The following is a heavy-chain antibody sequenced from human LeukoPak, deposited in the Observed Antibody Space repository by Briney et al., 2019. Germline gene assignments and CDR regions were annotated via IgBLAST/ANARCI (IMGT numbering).Heavy chain of an antibody. V-gene: IGHV3-33*01. Sequence: PGGSLRLSCATSGFTFSDYGMHWVRQAPGKGLEWVALICYDGSNKYYADSVRGRFTISRDNSKNTLYLQMNSLRAGDTAVYYCARVSAAHIYGLDVWGQGTTVTVSS. CDR1: GFTFSDYG. CDR2: ICYDGSNK. J-gene: IGHJ6*02. CDR3: ARVSAAHIYGLDV.